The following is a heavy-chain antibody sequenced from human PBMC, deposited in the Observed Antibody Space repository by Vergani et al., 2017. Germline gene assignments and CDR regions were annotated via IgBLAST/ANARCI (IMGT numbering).Heavy chain of an antibody. Sequence: QVQLQESGPGLVQPAETLSLTCVLSNSSINSNYYWGWIRQSPGKRLEWIGSVSHSGSTFSNPSLKSRVTISVDKSKKLISLILNSVTAADTAVYYCVRDAINYDVLTGYYIGLDSWGQGTLVTVSS. CDR1: NSSINSNYY. D-gene: IGHD3-9*01. J-gene: IGHJ4*02. V-gene: IGHV4-38-2*01. CDR3: VRDAINYDVLTGYYIGLDS. CDR2: VSHSGST.